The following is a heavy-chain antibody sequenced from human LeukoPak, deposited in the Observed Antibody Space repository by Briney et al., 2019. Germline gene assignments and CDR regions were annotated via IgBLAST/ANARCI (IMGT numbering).Heavy chain of an antibody. D-gene: IGHD3-10*01. CDR3: ARVGDFLDAFDI. V-gene: IGHV4-30-2*01. CDR2: IYHSGST. Sequence: SQTLSLTCAVSFGSISSCGYSCSWIRQPPGKGLEGIGCIYHSGSTYYNTSITSRVPISVDSSKNQFSLTLSSVTAGDTAVYYCARVGDFLDAFDIWGQGTMVTVSS. J-gene: IGHJ3*02. CDR1: FGSISSCGYS.